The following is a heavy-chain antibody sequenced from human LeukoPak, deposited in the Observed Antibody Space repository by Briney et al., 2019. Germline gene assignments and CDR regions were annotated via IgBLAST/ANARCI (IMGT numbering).Heavy chain of an antibody. Sequence: PGGSLRLSCAASGFTFSSYGMHWVRQAPGKGLEWVAFIRYDGNNKYYADSVKGRFTISRDNSKNTLYLQMNSLRAEDTAVYYCAKERWGSGPFDYWGQGTLVTVSS. CDR2: IRYDGNNK. CDR1: GFTFSSYG. CDR3: AKERWGSGPFDY. D-gene: IGHD3-16*01. V-gene: IGHV3-30*02. J-gene: IGHJ4*02.